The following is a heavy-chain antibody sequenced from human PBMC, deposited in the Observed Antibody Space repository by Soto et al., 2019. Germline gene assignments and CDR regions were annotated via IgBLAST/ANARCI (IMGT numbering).Heavy chain of an antibody. CDR1: GYTFTSYG. CDR3: AVSDYDILTGYQFDY. D-gene: IGHD3-9*01. V-gene: IGHV1-18*01. J-gene: IGHJ4*02. CDR2: ISAYNGNT. Sequence: ASVKVSCKASGYTFTSYGISWVRQAPGQGLEWMGWISAYNGNTNYAQKLQGRVTMTTDTSTSTAYMELRSLRSDDTAVYYCAVSDYDILTGYQFDYWGQGTLVTVSS.